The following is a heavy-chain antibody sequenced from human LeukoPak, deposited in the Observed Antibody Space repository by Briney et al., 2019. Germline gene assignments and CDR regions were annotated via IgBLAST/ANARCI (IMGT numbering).Heavy chain of an antibody. D-gene: IGHD2-2*01. CDR3: AVGKEVQLLGDV. J-gene: IGHJ6*04. CDR2: MSPNSGNT. CDR1: GYTFTSYD. Sequence: ASVKVSCKASGYTFTSYDINWVRQATGQGLEWMGWMSPNSGNTGYAQKFQGRVTMTRNTSISTAYMELSSLRSEDTAVYYCAVGKEVQLLGDVWGKGTTVTVSS. V-gene: IGHV1-8*01.